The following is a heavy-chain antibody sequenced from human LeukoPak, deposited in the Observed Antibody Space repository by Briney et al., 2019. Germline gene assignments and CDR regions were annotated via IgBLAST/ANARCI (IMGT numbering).Heavy chain of an antibody. J-gene: IGHJ4*02. CDR2: ISGSGGRT. D-gene: IGHD3-22*01. CDR3: ARGGGNFDRSGYYEYYFDY. V-gene: IGHV3-23*01. Sequence: PGGSLRLSCVASGFSFSVYAMNWVRQAPGKGLEWVSGISGSGGRTYSADSVKGRFTISRDNSRKTLYLQMNSLRAEDTAVYYCARGGGNFDRSGYYEYYFDYWGQGTLVTVPS. CDR1: GFSFSVYA.